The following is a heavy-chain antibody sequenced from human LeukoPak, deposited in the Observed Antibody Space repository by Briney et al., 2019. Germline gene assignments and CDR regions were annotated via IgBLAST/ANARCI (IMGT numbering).Heavy chain of an antibody. J-gene: IGHJ4*02. Sequence: PSETLSLTCTVSGGSISSSSYYWGWIRQPPGKGLEWIGSLYYSGSTYYNPSLKSRVTVSVDTSKKQFSLKLSSVTAEDTAVYYCARLSPYYDILTGSSYYFDYWGQGTLVTVSS. CDR2: LYYSGST. CDR3: ARLSPYYDILTGSSYYFDY. D-gene: IGHD3-9*01. V-gene: IGHV4-39*01. CDR1: GGSISSSSYY.